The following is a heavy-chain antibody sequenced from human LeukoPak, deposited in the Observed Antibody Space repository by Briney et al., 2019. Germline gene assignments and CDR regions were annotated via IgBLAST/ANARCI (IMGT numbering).Heavy chain of an antibody. CDR3: ARAGKVVTCDY. CDR1: GYTFTSYG. D-gene: IGHD4-23*01. CDR2: ISAYNGNT. Sequence: ASVRVSCKASGYTFTSYGISWVRQAPGQGREWMGWISAYNGNTNYAQKLQRRVTMTTDTSTSTAYMELRSLSSDDTAVYYCARAGKVVTCDYWGQGTLVTVSS. V-gene: IGHV1-18*01. J-gene: IGHJ4*02.